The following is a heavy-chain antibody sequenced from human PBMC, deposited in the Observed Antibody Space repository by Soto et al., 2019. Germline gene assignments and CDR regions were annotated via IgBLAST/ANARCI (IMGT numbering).Heavy chain of an antibody. Sequence: GASVKVSCKASGGTFSSYAISWVRQAPGQGLEWMGGIIPIFGTANYAQKFQGRVTITADESTSTAYMELSSLRSEDTAVYYCASTFYASSGKYYYYYYGMDVWGQGTTVTVYS. CDR2: IIPIFGTA. J-gene: IGHJ6*02. CDR1: GGTFSSYA. D-gene: IGHD3-22*01. V-gene: IGHV1-69*13. CDR3: ASTFYASSGKYYYYYYGMDV.